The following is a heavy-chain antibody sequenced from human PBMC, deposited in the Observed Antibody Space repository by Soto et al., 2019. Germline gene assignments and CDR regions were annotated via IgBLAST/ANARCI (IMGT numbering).Heavy chain of an antibody. CDR1: GFTFSSYA. CDR3: AKVGERARGGGYCSGGSCSPRGLKYYYYYMDV. Sequence: GGSLRLSCAASGFTFSSYAMSWVRQAPGKGLEWVSAISGSGGSTYYADSVKGRFTISRDNSKNTLYLQMNSLRAEDTAVYYCAKVGERARGGGYCSGGSCSPRGLKYYYYYMDVWGKGTTVTVSS. CDR2: ISGSGGST. V-gene: IGHV3-23*01. J-gene: IGHJ6*03. D-gene: IGHD2-15*01.